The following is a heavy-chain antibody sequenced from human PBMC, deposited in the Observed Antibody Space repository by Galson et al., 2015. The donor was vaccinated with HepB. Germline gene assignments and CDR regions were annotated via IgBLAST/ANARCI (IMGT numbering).Heavy chain of an antibody. CDR2: IIPILGIA. Sequence: SVKVSCKASGGTFSSYTISWVRQAPGQGLEWMGRIIPILGIANYAQKFQGRVTITADKSTSTAYMELSSLRSEDTAVYYCARDRVEPGGRRYSSGWYGSNWFDPWGQGTLVTVSS. J-gene: IGHJ5*02. D-gene: IGHD6-19*01. V-gene: IGHV1-69*04. CDR3: ARDRVEPGGRRYSSGWYGSNWFDP. CDR1: GGTFSSYT.